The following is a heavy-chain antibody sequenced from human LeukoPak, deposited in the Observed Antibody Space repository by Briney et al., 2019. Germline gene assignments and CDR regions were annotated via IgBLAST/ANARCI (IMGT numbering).Heavy chain of an antibody. Sequence: GGSLRLSCAASGFTFYDYAMHWVRQAPGKGLEWVSLISGDGGSTYYADSVKGRFTISRDNSKNSLYLQMNSLRTEDTALYYCARYCSGGSCYMGLIWGQGTLVTVSS. V-gene: IGHV3-43*02. D-gene: IGHD2-15*01. CDR3: ARYCSGGSCYMGLI. J-gene: IGHJ4*02. CDR1: GFTFYDYA. CDR2: ISGDGGST.